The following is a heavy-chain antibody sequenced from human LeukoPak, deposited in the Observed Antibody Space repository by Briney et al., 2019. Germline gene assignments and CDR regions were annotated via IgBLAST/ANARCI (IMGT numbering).Heavy chain of an antibody. D-gene: IGHD6-13*01. CDR2: ISAYNDNT. Sequence: GASVKVSCKASGYTLASYGISWVRQAPGQGLEWMGWISAYNDNTKYAQHLQGRVTMTTDTSTSTAYMELRSLTSDDTALYYCARDTARITTPGGPDYWGQGTLVTVSS. J-gene: IGHJ4*02. V-gene: IGHV1-18*01. CDR1: GYTLASYG. CDR3: ARDTARITTPGGPDY.